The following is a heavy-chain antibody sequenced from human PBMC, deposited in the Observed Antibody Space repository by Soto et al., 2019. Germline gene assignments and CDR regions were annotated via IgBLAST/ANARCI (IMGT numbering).Heavy chain of an antibody. CDR3: ARAVAVAADFDY. CDR1: GYTFTGYA. D-gene: IGHD6-19*01. CDR2: INAGNGNT. Sequence: QVQLVQSGAEEKKPGASVKVSCKASGYTFTGYAMHWVRQAPGQRLEWMGWINAGNGNTKYSQKFQGRVTITRDTSAGTAYMELSSLRSEDTAVHYCARAVAVAADFDYWGQGTLVTVSS. J-gene: IGHJ4*02. V-gene: IGHV1-3*05.